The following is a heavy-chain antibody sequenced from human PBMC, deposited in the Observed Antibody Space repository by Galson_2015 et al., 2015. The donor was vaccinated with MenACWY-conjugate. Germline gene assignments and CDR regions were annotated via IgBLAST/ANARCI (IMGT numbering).Heavy chain of an antibody. J-gene: IGHJ4*02. D-gene: IGHD6-13*01. CDR2: AYYRSKWYI. CDR3: ARGEYTGGWYDY. V-gene: IGHV6-1*01. CDR1: GDSVSSHTAA. Sequence: CAISGDSVSSHTAAWSWVRQSPSRGLEWLGRAYYRSKWYIDYAESVKSRITISPDTSKNQYSLQLNSVTLDDTAVYYCARGEYTGGWYDYWGQGTLVTVSS.